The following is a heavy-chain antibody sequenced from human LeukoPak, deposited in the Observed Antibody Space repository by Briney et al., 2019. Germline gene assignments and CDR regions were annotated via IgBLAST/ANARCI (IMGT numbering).Heavy chain of an antibody. CDR3: TRKRAVAVNYFDY. J-gene: IGHJ4*02. CDR2: IRSKAYGGTT. V-gene: IGHV3-49*03. CDR1: GFTFSSYE. Sequence: SGGSLRLSCAASGFTFSSYEMSWFRQAPGKGLEWVGFIRSKAYGGTTEYAASVKGRFTISRDDSKSIAYLQMNSLKTEDTAVYYCTRKRAVAVNYFDYWGQGTLVTVSS. D-gene: IGHD6-19*01.